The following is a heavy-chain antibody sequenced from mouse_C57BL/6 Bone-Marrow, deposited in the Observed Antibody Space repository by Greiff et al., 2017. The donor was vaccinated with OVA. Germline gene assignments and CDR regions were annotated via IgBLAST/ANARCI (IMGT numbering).Heavy chain of an antibody. V-gene: IGHV1-64*01. J-gene: IGHJ1*03. Sequence: QVQLQQPGAELVKPGASVSLSCKASGYTFTSYWMHWVKQRPGQGLEWIGMIHPNSGSTNYNAKFKSKATLTVDKSSSTAYMQLSSLTSEDSAVYYCETGPDYYGDFDVWGTGTTVTVAS. CDR3: ETGPDYYGDFDV. D-gene: IGHD1-1*01. CDR2: IHPNSGST. CDR1: GYTFTSYW.